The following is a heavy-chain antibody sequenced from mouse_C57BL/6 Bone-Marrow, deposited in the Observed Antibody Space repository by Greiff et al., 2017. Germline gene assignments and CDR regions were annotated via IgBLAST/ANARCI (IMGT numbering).Heavy chain of an antibody. Sequence: QVHVKQSGPELVKPGASVKISCKASGYTFTDYYINWVKQRPGQGLEWIGWIYPGSGNTKYNEKFKGKATLTVDTSSSPAYMQLRSLTSEDSAVYFCSREGSNYYSSGGGDCFDDWGQGTTVTVSS. CDR3: SREGSNYYSSGGGDCFDD. V-gene: IGHV1-84*01. CDR1: GYTFTDYY. D-gene: IGHD1-1*01. CDR2: IYPGSGNT. J-gene: IGHJ2*01.